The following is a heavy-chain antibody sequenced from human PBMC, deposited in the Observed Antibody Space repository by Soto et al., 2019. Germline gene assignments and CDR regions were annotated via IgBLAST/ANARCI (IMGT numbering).Heavy chain of an antibody. J-gene: IGHJ6*02. CDR1: GYSFTTYG. Sequence: QVQLVQSGGEVKKPGASVKVSCKTSGYSFTTYGISWVRQAPGQGLEWMGWISAYNGNTNYAQKLQDRVTMTTDTSTSTAYMELRSLRSDDTAVYYCAREGPATYDYYGMDVWGQGSTVTVSS. V-gene: IGHV1-18*01. CDR2: ISAYNGNT. CDR3: AREGPATYDYYGMDV.